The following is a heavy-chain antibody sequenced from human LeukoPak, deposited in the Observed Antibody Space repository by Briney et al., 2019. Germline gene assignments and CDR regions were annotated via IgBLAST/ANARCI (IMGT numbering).Heavy chain of an antibody. D-gene: IGHD2-21*02. Sequence: SETLSLTCSVSGGSISSSSNYWGWIRQPPGKGLEWIGNIYNRGSTYYNPSLKSRVTISVDTSKNQFSLNLSSVTASDTAVYYCARLVDRLMFDYWGQGTQVTVSS. J-gene: IGHJ4*02. CDR3: ARLVDRLMFDY. CDR1: GGSISSSSNY. CDR2: IYNRGST. V-gene: IGHV4-39*01.